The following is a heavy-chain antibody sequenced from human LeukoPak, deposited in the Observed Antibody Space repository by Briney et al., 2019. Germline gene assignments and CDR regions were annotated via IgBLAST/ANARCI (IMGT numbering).Heavy chain of an antibody. CDR2: ISGSGGST. J-gene: IGHJ4*02. CDR3: AKVPYFGWLSHLDS. D-gene: IGHD3-9*01. CDR1: GFTFSSYA. V-gene: IGHV3-23*01. Sequence: GGSLRLSCVSSGFTFSSYAMSWVRQAPRKGLEWVSAISGSGGSTYYADSVKGRFTISRDNSKNTLYLQMNSLRAEDTAVYYCAKVPYFGWLSHLDSWGEGTLVTVSS.